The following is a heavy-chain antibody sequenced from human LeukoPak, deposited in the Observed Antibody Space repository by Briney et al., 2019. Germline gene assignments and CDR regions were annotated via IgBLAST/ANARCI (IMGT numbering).Heavy chain of an antibody. CDR2: IYPGDSDT. V-gene: IGHV5-51*01. D-gene: IGHD3-3*01. CDR3: ARSSIFPYYDFWSGYYGY. CDR1: GYSFTSYW. J-gene: IGHJ4*02. Sequence: GESLKISCKGSGYSFTSYWIGWVRQMPGKGLEWMGIIYPGDSDTRYSPSFQGQVTISADKSISTAYLQWSSLKASDTAMYYCARSSIFPYYDFWSGYYGYWGQGTLVTVSS.